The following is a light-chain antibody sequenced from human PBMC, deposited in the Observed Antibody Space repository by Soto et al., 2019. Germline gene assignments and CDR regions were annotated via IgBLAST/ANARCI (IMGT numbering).Light chain of an antibody. J-gene: IGKJ4*01. Sequence: IPMTQSPSSLSAFVGDRVTITCRASQSISNYLNWYRQKPGKAPKLLIYAASSLQSGVPSRFSGSVSGTDFTLTISSVHPEDFATYYCRQSYSTPLTFGGGTKVEI. V-gene: IGKV1-39*01. CDR1: QSISNY. CDR3: RQSYSTPLT. CDR2: AAS.